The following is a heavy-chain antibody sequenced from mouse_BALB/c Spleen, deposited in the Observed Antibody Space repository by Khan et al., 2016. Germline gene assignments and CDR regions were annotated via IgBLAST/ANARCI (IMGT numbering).Heavy chain of an antibody. Sequence: QVQLKESGPGLVAPSQSLSITCTVSGFSLTNSGVHWIRQPPGKGLEWLGVIWPGGSTDYNSALMSRLSITKDNYQNHVFLQMISLQTDDTAMYYCARDDQDYDAWFASWGQGTLVIVSA. CDR1: GFSLTNSG. D-gene: IGHD2-4*01. J-gene: IGHJ3*01. CDR2: IWPGGST. V-gene: IGHV2-9*02. CDR3: ARDDQDYDAWFAS.